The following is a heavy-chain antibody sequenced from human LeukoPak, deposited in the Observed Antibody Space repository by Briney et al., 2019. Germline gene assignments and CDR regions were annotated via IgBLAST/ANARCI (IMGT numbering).Heavy chain of an antibody. CDR2: INPNSGGT. D-gene: IGHD6-13*01. J-gene: IGHJ4*02. CDR1: GYTFTGYY. Sequence: GASVKVTFKSSGYTFTGYYMHWVRQAPGQGLEWMGCINPNSGGTNDAQKFQGTVTMTRDTSISTASMELSRLRSDDTAVYYCASLPPYSSSWPPWRDPPQFDYWGQGTLVTVSS. V-gene: IGHV1-2*02. CDR3: ASLPPYSSSWPPWRDPPQFDY.